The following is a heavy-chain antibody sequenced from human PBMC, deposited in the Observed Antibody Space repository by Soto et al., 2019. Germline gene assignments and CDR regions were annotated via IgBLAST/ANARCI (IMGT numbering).Heavy chain of an antibody. CDR2: IIPIFGTA. V-gene: IGHV1-69*12. Sequence: QVQLVQSGAEVKKPGSSVKVSCKASGGTFSSYAISWVRQAPGQGLEWMGGIIPIFGTANYAQKFQGRVTISADESTSTAYMELSSLRSEDTAVYYCASHYALLWFGGCGMDVWGQGTTVTVSS. CDR1: GGTFSSYA. CDR3: ASHYALLWFGGCGMDV. D-gene: IGHD3-10*01. J-gene: IGHJ6*02.